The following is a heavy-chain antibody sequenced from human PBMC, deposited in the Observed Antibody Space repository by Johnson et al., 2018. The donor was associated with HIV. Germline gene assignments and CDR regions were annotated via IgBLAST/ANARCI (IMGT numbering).Heavy chain of an antibody. V-gene: IGHV3-30*02. J-gene: IGHJ3*02. Sequence: QMQLVESGGGVVQPGGSLRLSCAASGFTFSSYGMHWVRQAPGKGLEWVAFIRYDGSNKYYADSVKGRFHISRDNSKNTLYLQMNSLRAEDTAVYYCAKDHIVVVTAKDAFDIWGQGTMVTVSS. D-gene: IGHD2-21*02. CDR1: GFTFSSYG. CDR3: AKDHIVVVTAKDAFDI. CDR2: IRYDGSNK.